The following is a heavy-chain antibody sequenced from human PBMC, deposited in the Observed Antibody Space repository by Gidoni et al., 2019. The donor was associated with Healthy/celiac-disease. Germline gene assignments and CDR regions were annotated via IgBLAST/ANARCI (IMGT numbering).Heavy chain of an antibody. Sequence: QVQLQESGPGLVKPSQTVSLTCTVSGGSISSGGYYWSWMRQHTVQGLEWIGYTYDSGSTYYNPSLKSRVTRSVDTSKNQFFLKLSSVTAADTAVYYCARVGYYGSGSLYWGQGTLVTVSS. CDR2: TYDSGST. J-gene: IGHJ4*02. CDR1: GGSISSGGYY. CDR3: ARVGYYGSGSLY. V-gene: IGHV4-31*03. D-gene: IGHD3-10*01.